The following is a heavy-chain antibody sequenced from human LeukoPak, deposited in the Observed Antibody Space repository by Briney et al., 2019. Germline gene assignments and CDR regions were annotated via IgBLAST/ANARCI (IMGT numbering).Heavy chain of an antibody. CDR3: ARGGSYFVY. V-gene: IGHV4-59*01. D-gene: IGHD1-26*01. CDR1: GDSISGYY. J-gene: IGHJ4*02. Sequence: SETLSLTCTVSGDSISGYYWSWIRQPLGKGLEWIGNIYYSGTTNYDPSLRSRVNMSLDASKNQFSLRLSSVTAADTAVYYCARGGSYFVYWGQGTLVTVSS. CDR2: IYYSGTT.